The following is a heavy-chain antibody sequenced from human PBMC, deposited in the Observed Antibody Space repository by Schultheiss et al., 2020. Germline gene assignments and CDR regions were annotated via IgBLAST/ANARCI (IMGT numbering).Heavy chain of an antibody. CDR2: IYYSGST. CDR1: GGSISSYY. V-gene: IGHV4-59*12. J-gene: IGHJ4*02. D-gene: IGHD6-19*01. CDR3: ARDSRGWFNFDY. Sequence: SETLSLTCTVSGGSISSYYWSWIRQPPGKGLEWIGYIYYSGSTYYNPSLKSRVTMSVDTSKNQFSLKLSSVTAADTAVYYCARDSRGWFNFDYWGQGTLVTVSS.